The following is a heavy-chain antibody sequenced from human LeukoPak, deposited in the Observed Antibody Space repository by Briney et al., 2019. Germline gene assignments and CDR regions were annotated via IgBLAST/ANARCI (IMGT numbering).Heavy chain of an antibody. V-gene: IGHV4-38-2*02. Sequence: PSETLSLTCSVSGYPTIRGYYWGWVRQVPGKGLEWIGSLSHDDNSSYQHPSLKSRVTMSVDTSKNQYSLKLRSVTAADTAIYYCVRGEVGHFDNWGQGTLVIVSS. CDR1: GYPTIRGYY. D-gene: IGHD1-26*01. CDR3: VRGEVGHFDN. CDR2: LSHDDNS. J-gene: IGHJ4*02.